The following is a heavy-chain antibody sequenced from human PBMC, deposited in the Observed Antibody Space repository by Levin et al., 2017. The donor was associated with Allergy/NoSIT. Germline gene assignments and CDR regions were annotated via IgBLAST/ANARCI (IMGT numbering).Heavy chain of an antibody. J-gene: IGHJ6*03. CDR1: GYTFTSYA. CDR2: INTNSGNP. CDR3: ARKHFLYYYMDV. Sequence: GESLKISCKASGYTFTSYAMNWVRQAPGQGLEWMGWINTNSGNPTYAQGFTGRVVISLDASVSTAYLQISGLKAEDTAVYYCARKHFLYYYMDVWGKGTTVTVSS. V-gene: IGHV7-4-1*02.